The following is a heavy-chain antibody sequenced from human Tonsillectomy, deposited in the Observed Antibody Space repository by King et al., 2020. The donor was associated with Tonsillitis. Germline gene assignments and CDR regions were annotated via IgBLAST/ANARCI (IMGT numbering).Heavy chain of an antibody. J-gene: IGHJ6*02. CDR1: GGSISSGGYY. Sequence: VQLQESGPGLVKPSQTLSLTCTISGGSISSGGYYWSWIRQHPGKGLEWIGYIYYSGSTYYNPSRKSRVTISVDTSKNQFSLKLSSVTAADTAVYYWARTKLSAKAPLYYGMDVWGQGTTVTVSS. CDR2: IYYSGST. CDR3: ARTKLSAKAPLYYGMDV. D-gene: IGHD3-10*01. V-gene: IGHV4-31*03.